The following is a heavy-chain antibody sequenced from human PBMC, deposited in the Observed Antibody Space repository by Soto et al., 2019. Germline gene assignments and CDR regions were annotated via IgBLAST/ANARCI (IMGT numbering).Heavy chain of an antibody. CDR3: ARGQEVGAHFFDS. Sequence: LRLSCEASGFTFSGFDMHWVRQPTGKGLEWVSTIGTAGDTYYAVSVKGRFTISRDSAKNSLSLQMNSLRAGDTAVYFCARGQEVGAHFFDSWGQGTQVTVSS. J-gene: IGHJ4*02. CDR1: GFTFSGFD. V-gene: IGHV3-13*01. CDR2: IGTAGDT. D-gene: IGHD2-15*01.